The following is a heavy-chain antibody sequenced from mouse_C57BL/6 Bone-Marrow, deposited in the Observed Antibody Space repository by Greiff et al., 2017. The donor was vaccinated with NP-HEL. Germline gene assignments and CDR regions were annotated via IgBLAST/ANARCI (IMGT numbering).Heavy chain of an antibody. Sequence: EVKVVESGGGLVKPGGSLKLSCAASGFTFSDYGMHWVRQAPEKGLEWVAYISSGSSTIYYADTVKGRFTISRDNAKNTLFLQMTSLRSEDTAMYYCARQGGYYGYFDVWGTGTTVTVSS. D-gene: IGHD2-2*01. CDR3: ARQGGYYGYFDV. J-gene: IGHJ1*03. CDR2: ISSGSSTI. V-gene: IGHV5-17*01. CDR1: GFTFSDYG.